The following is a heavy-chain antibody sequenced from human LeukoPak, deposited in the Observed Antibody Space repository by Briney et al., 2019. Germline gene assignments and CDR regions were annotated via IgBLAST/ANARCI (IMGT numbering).Heavy chain of an antibody. CDR2: IIPIFGRA. V-gene: IGHV1-69*13. J-gene: IGHJ4*02. Sequence: SVKVSCKASGGTFSNYAISWVRQAPGQGLEWMGGIIPIFGRADYAQKFQGRVTITADESTSTAYMKLSSLRSEDTAVYYCASGYYYGSGSHRDLFFDYWGQGTLVTVSS. CDR3: ASGYYYGSGSHRDLFFDY. CDR1: GGTFSNYA. D-gene: IGHD3-10*01.